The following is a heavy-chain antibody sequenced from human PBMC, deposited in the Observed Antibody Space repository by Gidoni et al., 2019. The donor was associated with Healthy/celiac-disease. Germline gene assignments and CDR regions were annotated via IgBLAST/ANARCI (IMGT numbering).Heavy chain of an antibody. Sequence: EVQLLESGGGLVQPGGSLRLSCAASGFTFSIYAMSWVRQDPGKGLEWVSAISGSGGSTYYADSVKGRFTISRDNSKNTLYLQMNSLRAEETAVYYCAKEGQLALELDYWGQGTLVTVSS. V-gene: IGHV3-23*01. CDR3: AKEGQLALELDY. CDR1: GFTFSIYA. J-gene: IGHJ4*02. CDR2: ISGSGGST. D-gene: IGHD6-13*01.